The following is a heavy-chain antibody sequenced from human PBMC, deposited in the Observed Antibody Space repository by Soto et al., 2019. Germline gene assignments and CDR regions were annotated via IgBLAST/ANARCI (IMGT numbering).Heavy chain of an antibody. D-gene: IGHD6-13*01. V-gene: IGHV3-23*01. Sequence: EVQLLESGGGLVQPGGSLRLSCAASGLTFSSYAMSWVRQAPGKGLEWVSAISGSGGSTYYADSVKGRFTISRDNSKNTLYLQMNSLRAEDTAVYYCAKAGIADYYFDYWGQGTLVTVSS. CDR2: ISGSGGST. J-gene: IGHJ4*02. CDR1: GLTFSSYA. CDR3: AKAGIADYYFDY.